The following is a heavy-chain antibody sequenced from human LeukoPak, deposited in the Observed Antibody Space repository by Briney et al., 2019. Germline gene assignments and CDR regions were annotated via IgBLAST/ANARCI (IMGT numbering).Heavy chain of an antibody. CDR2: MNPNSGNT. V-gene: IGHV1-8*03. CDR1: GYTFSNYE. Sequence: ASVKVSCKASGYTFSNYEINWVRQATGQGLEWMGWMNPNSGNTGYAQKFQGRVTITGDTSISTAYMELSSLRSEDTAVYYCARGYDFWSGHSSLFDYWGQGTLVTVSS. CDR3: ARGYDFWSGHSSLFDY. J-gene: IGHJ4*02. D-gene: IGHD3-3*01.